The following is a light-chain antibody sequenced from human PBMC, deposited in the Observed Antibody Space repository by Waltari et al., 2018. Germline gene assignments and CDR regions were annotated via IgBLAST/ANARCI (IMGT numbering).Light chain of an antibody. CDR3: CSYAGGYTYV. Sequence: QSALTQPRPVSRSPGPSVTISCPGRSSNVAGYNYVSWYQHRPGKAPKLIIYNVNKWPSGVPDRFSGSKSANTASLTIAGLQADDEADYYCCSYAGGYTYVFGTGTKVTVL. J-gene: IGLJ1*01. V-gene: IGLV2-11*01. CDR1: SSNVAGYNY. CDR2: NVN.